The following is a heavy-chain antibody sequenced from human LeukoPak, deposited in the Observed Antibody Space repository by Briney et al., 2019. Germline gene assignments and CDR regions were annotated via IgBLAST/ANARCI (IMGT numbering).Heavy chain of an antibody. V-gene: IGHV4-61*01. CDR3: ARDPLRLGELSLGMDV. D-gene: IGHD3-16*02. CDR2: IYYSGST. Sequence: SETLSLTCTVSGGSVSSATYYWSWIRQPPGKGLEWIGYIYYSGSTNYNPSLKSRVTISVGTSKNQFSLKLSSVTAADTAVYYCARDPLRLGELSLGMDVWGQGTTVTVSS. J-gene: IGHJ6*02. CDR1: GGSVSSATYY.